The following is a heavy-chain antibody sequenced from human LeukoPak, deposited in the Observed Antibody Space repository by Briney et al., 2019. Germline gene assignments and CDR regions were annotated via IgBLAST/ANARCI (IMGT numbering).Heavy chain of an antibody. J-gene: IGHJ6*02. V-gene: IGHV1-69*13. CDR3: ARASTYYDFWSGYHCYYYGMDV. D-gene: IGHD3-3*01. CDR1: GGTFSSYA. Sequence: SVKVSCKASGGTFSSYAISWVRQAPGQGREWMGGIIPIFGTAHSAQKFQGRVTITADESTSTAYMELSSLRSEDTAVYYCARASTYYDFWSGYHCYYYGMDVWGQGTTVTVSS. CDR2: IIPIFGTA.